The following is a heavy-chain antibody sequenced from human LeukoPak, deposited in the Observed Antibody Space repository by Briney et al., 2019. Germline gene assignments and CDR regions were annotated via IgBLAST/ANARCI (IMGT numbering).Heavy chain of an antibody. V-gene: IGHV3-66*01. D-gene: IGHD3-10*01. J-gene: IGHJ5*02. CDR1: GFTFSSYA. CDR2: IYSGGST. Sequence: PGGSLRLSCAASGFTFSSYAMSWVRQAPGKGLEWVSVIYSGGSTYYADSVKGRFTISRDNSKNTLYLQMNSLRAEDTAVYYCARAHYYGSGSYLFDPWGQGTLVTVSS. CDR3: ARAHYYGSGSYLFDP.